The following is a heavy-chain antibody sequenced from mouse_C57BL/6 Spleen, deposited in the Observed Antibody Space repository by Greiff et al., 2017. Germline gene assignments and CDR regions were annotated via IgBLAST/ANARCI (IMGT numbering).Heavy chain of an antibody. CDR3: AREGYFDV. CDR1: GYSITSGYY. Sequence: EESGPGLVKPSQSLSLTCSVTGYSITSGYYWNWIRQFPGNKLEWMGYISYDGSNNYNPSLKNRISITRYTSKNQFFLKLNSVTTEDTATYYCAREGYFDVWGTGTTVTVSS. V-gene: IGHV3-6*01. CDR2: ISYDGSN. J-gene: IGHJ1*03.